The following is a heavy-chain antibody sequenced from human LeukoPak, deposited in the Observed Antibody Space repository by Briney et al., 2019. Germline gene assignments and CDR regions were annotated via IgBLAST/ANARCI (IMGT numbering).Heavy chain of an antibody. Sequence: GGSLRLSCAASGLTFSSYAMTWVRQAPGKGLEWVSAISGSGGSTHYADSVKGRFTISRDNSKSTMYLQMNSLIVEDTAVYYCAKGSTYFYGSGTSDDAFDVWGQGTMVTVSS. J-gene: IGHJ3*01. CDR3: AKGSTYFYGSGTSDDAFDV. V-gene: IGHV3-23*01. D-gene: IGHD3-10*01. CDR2: ISGSGGST. CDR1: GLTFSSYA.